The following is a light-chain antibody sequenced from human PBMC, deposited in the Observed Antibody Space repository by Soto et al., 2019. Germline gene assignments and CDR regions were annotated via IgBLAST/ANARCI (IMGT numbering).Light chain of an antibody. CDR1: SSDVGGYNY. CDR3: CSYAGTYAV. Sequence: QSALTQPRSVSGSPGQSVAISCTGTSSDVGGYNYVSWYQQHPGKAPKLMIYDVSGRPSGVPDRFSGSKSGNTASLTISGLQAEDEADYYCCSYAGTYAVFGGGIKLTVL. V-gene: IGLV2-11*01. J-gene: IGLJ2*01. CDR2: DVS.